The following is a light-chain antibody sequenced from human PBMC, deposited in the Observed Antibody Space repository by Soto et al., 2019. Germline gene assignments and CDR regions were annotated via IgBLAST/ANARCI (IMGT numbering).Light chain of an antibody. CDR2: FERSGRY. CDR1: SGHSNNI. CDR3: QTWDSNTHSP. J-gene: IGLJ2*01. V-gene: IGLV4-60*03. Sequence: QSVLTQSSSASASLGSSVKLTCTLTSGHSNNIIAWHQQQPGKAPRYLMKFERSGRYTKGSGVPDRFSGSSSGADRYLTISNLQSEDEADYYCQTWDSNTHSPFGGGTKLTVL.